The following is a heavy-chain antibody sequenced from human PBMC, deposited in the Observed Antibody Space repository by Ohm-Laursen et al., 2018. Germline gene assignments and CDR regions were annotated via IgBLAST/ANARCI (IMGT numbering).Heavy chain of an antibody. CDR2: IKQDGSEK. V-gene: IGHV3-7*01. J-gene: IGHJ4*02. Sequence: SLRLSCAASGFTFSSYWMSWVRQAPGKGLEWVANIKQDGSEKYYVDSVKGRFTISRDNAKNSLYLQMNSLRAEDTAVYYCASYSSGWPLLWTFWGQGTLVTVSS. D-gene: IGHD6-19*01. CDR3: ASYSSGWPLLWTF. CDR1: GFTFSSYW.